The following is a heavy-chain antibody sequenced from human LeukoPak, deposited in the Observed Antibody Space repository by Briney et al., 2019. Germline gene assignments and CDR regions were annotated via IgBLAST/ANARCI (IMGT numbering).Heavy chain of an antibody. J-gene: IGHJ4*02. CDR3: ASLRLAVAGTLI. D-gene: IGHD6-19*01. Sequence: GGSLRLSCAASGFTVSSNYMSWVRQAPGKGLEWVSVIYSGGSTYYADSVKGRFTISRDNSKNTLYLQMNSLRGEDTAVYYCASLRLAVAGTLIWGQGTLVTVSS. V-gene: IGHV3-66*01. CDR2: IYSGGST. CDR1: GFTVSSNY.